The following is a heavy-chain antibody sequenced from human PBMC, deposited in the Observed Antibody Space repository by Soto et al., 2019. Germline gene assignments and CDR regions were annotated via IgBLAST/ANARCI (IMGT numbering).Heavy chain of an antibody. D-gene: IGHD3-16*01. CDR1: GFRFKSFV. CDR2: TSYDGNNK. Sequence: QVQLVESGGGVVQPGTSLRLSCAASGFRFKSFVMHWVRQAPGKGLEWVAFTSYDGNNKDYGDSVEGRFTVSRDNSQNTLHLQIDFLRPEDTALYYCARWGTTGGFDLWGQGTLVSVSS. V-gene: IGHV3-30*19. CDR3: ARWGTTGGFDL. J-gene: IGHJ4*02.